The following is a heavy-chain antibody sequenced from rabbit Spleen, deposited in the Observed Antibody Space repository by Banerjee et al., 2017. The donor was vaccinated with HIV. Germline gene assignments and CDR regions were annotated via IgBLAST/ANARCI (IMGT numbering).Heavy chain of an antibody. V-gene: IGHV1S40*01. D-gene: IGHD6-1*01. CDR2: IGTGSSGST. J-gene: IGHJ4*01. CDR3: ARRGGVDGWDYADFKL. Sequence: QSLEESGGDLVKPGASLTLTCTASGLDFSSWLWICWVRQAPGKGLEWIACIGTGSSGSTYYATWAKGRFTISKTSSTTVTLQMTSLTAADTATYFCARRGGVDGWDYADFKLWGPGTLVTVS. CDR1: GLDFSSWLW.